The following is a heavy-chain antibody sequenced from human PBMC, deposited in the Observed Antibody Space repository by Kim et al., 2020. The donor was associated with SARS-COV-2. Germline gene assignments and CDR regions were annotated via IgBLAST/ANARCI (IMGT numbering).Heavy chain of an antibody. V-gene: IGHV1-58*01. CDR2: IVVGSGNT. CDR1: GFTFTSSA. D-gene: IGHD2-15*01. CDR3: AADLGPHCSGGSCYSGWFDP. Sequence: SVKVSCKASGFTFTSSAVQWVRQARGQRLEWIGWIVVGSGNTNYAQKFQERVTITRDMSTSTAYMELSSLRSEDTAVYYCAADLGPHCSGGSCYSGWFDPWGQGTLVTVSS. J-gene: IGHJ5*02.